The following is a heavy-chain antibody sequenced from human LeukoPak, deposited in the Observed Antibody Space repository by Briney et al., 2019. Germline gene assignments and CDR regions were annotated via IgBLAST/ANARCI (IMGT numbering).Heavy chain of an antibody. CDR1: GFTFDDYA. J-gene: IGHJ4*02. CDR2: ISWNSGSI. Sequence: PGRSLRLSCAASGFTFDDYAMHWVRQAPGKGLEWVSGISWNSGSIGYADSVKGRFTISRDNAKNSLYLQMNSLRAEDTALYYCAKDIHYDRRYYFDYWGQGTLVAVSS. D-gene: IGHD3-22*01. CDR3: AKDIHYDRRYYFDY. V-gene: IGHV3-9*01.